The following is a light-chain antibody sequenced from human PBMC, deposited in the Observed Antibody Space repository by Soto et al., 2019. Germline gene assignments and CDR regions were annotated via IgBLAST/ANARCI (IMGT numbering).Light chain of an antibody. J-gene: IGKJ4*01. V-gene: IGKV3-11*01. Sequence: EIVLTQSPATLSLSPGERATLSCRASQSVSSYLAWYQQKPGQAPRLLIYDASNRATGIPARFSGSGSGTDFTLTISSLEPEDVAVYYCQQRSKWPPVLTFGGGTKVDIK. CDR3: QQRSKWPPVLT. CDR1: QSVSSY. CDR2: DAS.